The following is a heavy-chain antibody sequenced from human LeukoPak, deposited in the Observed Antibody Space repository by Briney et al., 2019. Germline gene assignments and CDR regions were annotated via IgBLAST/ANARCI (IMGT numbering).Heavy chain of an antibody. Sequence: PSETLSLTCTVSGGSISSSSYYWGWIRQPPGKGLEWIGSIYYSGSTYYNPSLKSRVTVSVDTSKNQFSLKLSSVTAADTAVYYCARDCKDSSGYYLFLRYYGMDVWGQGTTVTVSS. D-gene: IGHD3-22*01. V-gene: IGHV4-39*02. CDR1: GGSISSSSYY. CDR3: ARDCKDSSGYYLFLRYYGMDV. CDR2: IYYSGST. J-gene: IGHJ6*02.